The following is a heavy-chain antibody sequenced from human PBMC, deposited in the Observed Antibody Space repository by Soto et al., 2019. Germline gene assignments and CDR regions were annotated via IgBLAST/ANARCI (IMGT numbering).Heavy chain of an antibody. CDR2: IHPRGSN. Sequence: QVQLQQWGAGLLKPAETLSLTCAVYGESFSGHYCTWTRQSPGKGLEWIGEIHPRGSNHYNPSLQTRVTMSLDTSKNHFSPQLNSVTAADTATYYCSRGRDAYKGGRTWGQGTLVTVSS. CDR3: SRGRDAYKGGRT. D-gene: IGHD1-1*01. J-gene: IGHJ5*02. CDR1: GESFSGHY. V-gene: IGHV4-34*02.